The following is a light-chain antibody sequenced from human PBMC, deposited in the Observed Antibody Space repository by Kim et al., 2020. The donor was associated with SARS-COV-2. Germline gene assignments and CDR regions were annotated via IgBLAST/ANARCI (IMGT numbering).Light chain of an antibody. J-gene: IGLJ3*02. CDR1: SSNVGGYNY. CDR2: DVN. CDR3: SSYTSISTWL. Sequence: QSALTQPASVSGSPGQSITISCTGTSSNVGGYNYFSWYQQHPGKATKLMIYDVNNRPAGVSGFFACSKSGNTASLNISGLHAEDEAYYYGSSYTSISTWLFGGGTQLTVL. V-gene: IGLV2-14*03.